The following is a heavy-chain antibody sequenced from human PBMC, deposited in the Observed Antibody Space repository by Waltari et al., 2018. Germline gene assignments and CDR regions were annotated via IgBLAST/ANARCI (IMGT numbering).Heavy chain of an antibody. V-gene: IGHV4-39*07. CDR3: ARDSSSWPIDY. CDR1: GGSISSSRYY. Sequence: QLQLQASGPGLVKPSETLSLTLTVSGGSISSSRYYSCWTRQPPGKGLEWIGSIYYSGSTYYNPSLKSRVTISVDTSKNQFSLKLSSVTAADTAVYYCARDSSSWPIDYWGQGTLVTVSS. D-gene: IGHD6-13*01. CDR2: IYYSGST. J-gene: IGHJ4*02.